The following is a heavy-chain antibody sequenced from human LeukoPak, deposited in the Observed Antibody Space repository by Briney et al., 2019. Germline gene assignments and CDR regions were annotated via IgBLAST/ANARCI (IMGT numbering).Heavy chain of an antibody. Sequence: PSETLSLTCTVSGGSISTYYWSWIRQPPGKGLEWIGYIYSSGSTNYNPSLNSRVTISLDTSKNHFSLKLSSVTAADTAVYYCARRMGTSGWLDYWGQETLVTVSS. V-gene: IGHV4-59*12. D-gene: IGHD6-19*01. CDR3: ARRMGTSGWLDY. CDR1: GGSISTYY. CDR2: IYSSGST. J-gene: IGHJ4*02.